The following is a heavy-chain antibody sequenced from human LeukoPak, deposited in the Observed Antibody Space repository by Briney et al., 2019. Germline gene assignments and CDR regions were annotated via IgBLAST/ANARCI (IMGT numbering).Heavy chain of an antibody. CDR1: GFTFSGSA. J-gene: IGHJ4*02. CDR2: IRSKPNSYAT. CDR3: AKAPPTYYYDSSEYYFDY. D-gene: IGHD3-22*01. Sequence: VRSLRLSCAASGFTFSGSAMHCVSQASGKGLEWVGRIRSKPNSYATAYAASVKGRFTISRDDSKNTAYLQMNSLKTEDTAVYYCAKAPPTYYYDSSEYYFDYWGQGILVTVSS. V-gene: IGHV3-73*01.